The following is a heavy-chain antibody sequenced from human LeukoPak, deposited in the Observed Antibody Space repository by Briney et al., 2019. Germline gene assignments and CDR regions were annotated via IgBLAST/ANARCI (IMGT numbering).Heavy chain of an antibody. CDR1: GFTFSSYW. J-gene: IGHJ4*02. CDR3: ARDVSELARRNDY. V-gene: IGHV3-48*01. D-gene: IGHD6-6*01. Sequence: GGSLRLSCAASGFTFSSYWMHWVRQAPGKGLEWVSYISSSSSTIYYADSVKGRFTISRDNAKNSLYLQMNSLRAEDTAVYYCARDVSELARRNDYWGQGTLVTVSS. CDR2: ISSSSSTI.